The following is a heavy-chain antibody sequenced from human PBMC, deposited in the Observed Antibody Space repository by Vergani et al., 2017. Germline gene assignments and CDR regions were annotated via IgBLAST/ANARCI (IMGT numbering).Heavy chain of an antibody. Sequence: EVQLVESGGGLVKPGGSLSLSCAASGFTFSSYSMNWVRQAPGKGLEWVSSISSSSSYIYYADSVKGRFTISRDNAKNSLYLQMNSLRAEDTAVYYCAYSSSAPPAYFDYWGQGTLVTVSS. CDR2: ISSSSSYI. J-gene: IGHJ4*02. V-gene: IGHV3-21*01. D-gene: IGHD6-6*01. CDR1: GFTFSSYS. CDR3: AYSSSAPPAYFDY.